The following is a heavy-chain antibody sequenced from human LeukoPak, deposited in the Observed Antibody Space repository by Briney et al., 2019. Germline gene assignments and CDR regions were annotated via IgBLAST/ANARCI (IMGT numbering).Heavy chain of an antibody. D-gene: IGHD2-15*01. CDR3: ANQLGYCSDGGCYFPY. CDR2: TSNNGGYT. V-gene: IGHV3-23*01. CDR1: RFTFSTFA. J-gene: IGHJ4*02. Sequence: AGSLRLSCAASRFTFSTFAMSCVRQAQGKGLEWVSATSNNGGYTYYADSVQGPFTISRDNSTNTLCLQMNSLRAKDTSVYYCANQLGYCSDGGCYFPYWGQGTLVTVSS.